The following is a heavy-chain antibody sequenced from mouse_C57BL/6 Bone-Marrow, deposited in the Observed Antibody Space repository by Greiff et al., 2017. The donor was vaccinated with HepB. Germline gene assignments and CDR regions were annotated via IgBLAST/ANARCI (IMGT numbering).Heavy chain of an antibody. D-gene: IGHD1-1*01. CDR1: GFTFSDYG. J-gene: IGHJ1*03. Sequence: EVQLVESGGGLVQPGGSLKLSCAASGFTFSDYGMAWVRQAPRKGPEWVAFISNLAYSIYYADTVTGRFTISRENAKNTLYLEMSSLRSEDTAMYYCARPIDYGSSSWYFDVWGTGTTVTVSS. V-gene: IGHV5-15*01. CDR2: ISNLAYSI. CDR3: ARPIDYGSSSWYFDV.